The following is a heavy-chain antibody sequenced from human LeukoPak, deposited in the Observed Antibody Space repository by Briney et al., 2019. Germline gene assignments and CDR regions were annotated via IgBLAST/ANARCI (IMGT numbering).Heavy chain of an antibody. Sequence: SETLSHTCTVSGGSISSYYWSWIRQPAGKGLEWIGRIYTSGSTNYNPSLKSRVTMSVDTSKNQFSLKLSSVTAADTAVYYCARARRDLRYFDLYYFDYWGQGTLVTVSS. CDR2: IYTSGST. CDR1: GGSISSYY. CDR3: ARARRDLRYFDLYYFDY. J-gene: IGHJ4*02. V-gene: IGHV4-4*07. D-gene: IGHD3-9*01.